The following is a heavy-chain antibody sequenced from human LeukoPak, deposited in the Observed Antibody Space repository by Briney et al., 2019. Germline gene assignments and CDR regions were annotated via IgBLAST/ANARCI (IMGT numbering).Heavy chain of an antibody. V-gene: IGHV3-30-3*02. CDR2: ISYDGSNK. CDR3: AKKATAMDPFDY. D-gene: IGHD5-18*01. CDR1: GFTFSSYA. Sequence: GGSLRLSCAASGFTFSSYAMHWVRQAPGKGLEWVAVISYDGSNKYYADSVKGRFTISRDNSKNTLYLQMNSLRAEDTAVYYCAKKATAMDPFDYWGQGTLVTVS. J-gene: IGHJ4*02.